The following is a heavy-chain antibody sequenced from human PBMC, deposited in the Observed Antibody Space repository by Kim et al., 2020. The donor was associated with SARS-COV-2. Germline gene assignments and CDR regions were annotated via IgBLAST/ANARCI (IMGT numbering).Heavy chain of an antibody. J-gene: IGHJ3*02. V-gene: IGHV3-21*01. CDR3: AREDEQWLAAFDI. CDR2: ISSSSSYI. CDR1: GFTFSSYS. Sequence: GGSLRLSCAASGFTFSSYSMNWVRQAPGKGLEWVSSISSSSSYIYYADSVKGRFTISGDNAKNSLYLQMNSLRAEDTAVYYCAREDEQWLAAFDIWGQGTMVTVSS. D-gene: IGHD6-19*01.